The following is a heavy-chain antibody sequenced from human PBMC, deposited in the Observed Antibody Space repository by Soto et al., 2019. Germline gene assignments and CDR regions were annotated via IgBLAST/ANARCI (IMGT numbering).Heavy chain of an antibody. CDR2: INSDGSRT. V-gene: IGHV3-74*01. J-gene: IGHJ5*02. CDR3: ARVLTGSWNWFDP. CDR1: GFTFSSYW. D-gene: IGHD6-13*01. Sequence: EVQLVESGGGVVQPGESLRLSCAASGFTFSSYWMHWVRQAPGKGLVWVSRINSDGSRTNYADSVKGRFTVSRDNAKNTQYLQMNSLRAEDTAVYYCARVLTGSWNWFDPWGQGTLVTVSS.